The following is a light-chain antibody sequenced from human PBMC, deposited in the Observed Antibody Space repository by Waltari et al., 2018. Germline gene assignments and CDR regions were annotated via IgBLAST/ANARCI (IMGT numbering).Light chain of an antibody. CDR2: GNT. V-gene: IGLV1-40*01. CDR3: QSYDTRLGAWV. Sequence: QSVLTQPPSVSGAPGQRVTITCTGSSSNIGAGYDVHCYQNLPGTAPKLLIYGNTNRPSGVPDQFSGSKSGTSASLVITGLQAEDEANYYCQSYDTRLGAWVFGGGTKLTVL. CDR1: SSNIGAGYD. J-gene: IGLJ3*02.